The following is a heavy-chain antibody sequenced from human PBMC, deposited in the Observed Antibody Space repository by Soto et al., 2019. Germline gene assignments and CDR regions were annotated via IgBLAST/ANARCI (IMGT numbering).Heavy chain of an antibody. CDR2: IYHSGST. D-gene: IGHD1-1*01. J-gene: IGHJ4*02. CDR1: GGSISSGGYS. Sequence: SETLSLTCAVSGGSISSGGYSWSWIRQPPGKVLEWIVYIYHSGSTYYNPSLKSRVTISLDTSNNQFSLKLTSVTSSDTAVYYCAREKITGIFDYWGQGTMVTVSS. CDR3: AREKITGIFDY. V-gene: IGHV4-30-2*01.